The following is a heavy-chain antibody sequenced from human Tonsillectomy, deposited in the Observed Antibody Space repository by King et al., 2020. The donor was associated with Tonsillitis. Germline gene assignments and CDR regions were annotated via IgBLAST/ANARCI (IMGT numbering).Heavy chain of an antibody. V-gene: IGHV4-59*01. J-gene: IGHJ3*01. D-gene: IGHD3-3*01. Sequence: VQLQESGPGLVKPSETLSLTCDVSADSMKTYKWSWIRQPPGKGLEWIGLIYFTGVTNYNPSLKSRVTISIDTSKKQFSLKVNSLTVAATAVYYCAREWSGFDFWGHGTMVIISS. CDR2: IYFTGVT. CDR1: ADSMKTYK. CDR3: AREWSGFDF.